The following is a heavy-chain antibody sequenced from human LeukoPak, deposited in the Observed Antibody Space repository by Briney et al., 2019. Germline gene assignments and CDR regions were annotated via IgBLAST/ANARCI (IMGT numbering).Heavy chain of an antibody. CDR3: ARVLVRDYYYYMDV. CDR2: IYYSGST. Sequence: SETLSLTCTVSGGSISSYYWSWIRQSPGKGLEWIGYIYYSGSTNYNPSLKSRVTISVDTSKNQFSLKLSSVTAADTAVYYCARVLVRDYYYYMDVWGKGTTVTISS. V-gene: IGHV4-59*01. CDR1: GGSISSYY. D-gene: IGHD6-13*01. J-gene: IGHJ6*03.